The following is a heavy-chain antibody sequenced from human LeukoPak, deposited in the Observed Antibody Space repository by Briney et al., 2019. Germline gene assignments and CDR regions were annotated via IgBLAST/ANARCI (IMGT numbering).Heavy chain of an antibody. D-gene: IGHD6-19*01. CDR2: INWNGGST. J-gene: IGHJ5*02. CDR3: ARLRSSGWYGGSNWFDP. V-gene: IGHV3-20*01. CDR1: GFTFDDYG. Sequence: PGGSLRLSCAASGFTFDDYGMSWVRQTPGKGLEWVSGINWNGGSTGYADSVKGRFTISRDNAKNSLYLQMNSLRAEDTALYHCARLRSSGWYGGSNWFDPWGQGTLVTVSS.